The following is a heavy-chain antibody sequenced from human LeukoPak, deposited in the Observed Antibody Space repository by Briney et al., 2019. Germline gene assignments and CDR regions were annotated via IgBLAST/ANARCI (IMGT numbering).Heavy chain of an antibody. Sequence: SQTLSLTCTVSGDSISSGGYYWSWIRQPPGKGLEWIGYIYYSGSTYYNPSLKSRVTISVDTSKNQFSLKLSSVTAADTAVYYCARDDYGDFYYFDYWGQGTLVTVSS. CDR3: ARDDYGDFYYFDY. CDR2: IYYSGST. D-gene: IGHD4-17*01. J-gene: IGHJ4*02. CDR1: GDSISSGGYY. V-gene: IGHV4-31*03.